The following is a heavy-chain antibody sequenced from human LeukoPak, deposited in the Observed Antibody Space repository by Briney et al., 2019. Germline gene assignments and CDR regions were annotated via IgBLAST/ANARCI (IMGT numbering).Heavy chain of an antibody. J-gene: IGHJ4*02. CDR1: GGSFSGYY. D-gene: IGHD5-18*01. CDR2: INHSGST. Sequence: SETLSLTCAVYGGSFSGYYWSWIRQPPGKGLEWIGEINHSGSTNYNPSLKSRVTISVDMSKNQFSLKLSSVTAADTAVYYCARQLWLRVLDYWGQGTLVTVSS. CDR3: ARQLWLRVLDY. V-gene: IGHV4-34*01.